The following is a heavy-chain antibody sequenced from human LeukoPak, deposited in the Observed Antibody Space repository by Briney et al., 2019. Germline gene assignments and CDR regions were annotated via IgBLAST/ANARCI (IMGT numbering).Heavy chain of an antibody. Sequence: PGGSLRLSCAASGFTFSSYAMSWVRQAPGKGLEWVSAISGSGGSTYYADSVKGRFTISRDNSKNTLYLQMNSLRAEDTAVYYCAKVPNYDFSSGYNYYGMDLWSHVTTVIVS. CDR1: GFTFSSYA. V-gene: IGHV3-23*01. CDR2: ISGSGGST. D-gene: IGHD3-3*01. J-gene: IGHJ6*02. CDR3: AKVPNYDFSSGYNYYGMDL.